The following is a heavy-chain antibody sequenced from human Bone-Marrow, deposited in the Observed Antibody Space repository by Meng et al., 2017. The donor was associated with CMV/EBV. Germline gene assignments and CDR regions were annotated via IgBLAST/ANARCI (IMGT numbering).Heavy chain of an antibody. CDR2: IIPIFGTA. Sequence: TFSSYAISWVRQAPGQGLEWMGGIIPIFGTANYAKKFQGRVTITTDESTSTAYMELSSLRSEDTAVYYCARDVGIRYSSGWYGLFDYWGQGTLVTVSS. V-gene: IGHV1-69*05. J-gene: IGHJ4*02. CDR1: TFSSYA. CDR3: ARDVGIRYSSGWYGLFDY. D-gene: IGHD6-19*01.